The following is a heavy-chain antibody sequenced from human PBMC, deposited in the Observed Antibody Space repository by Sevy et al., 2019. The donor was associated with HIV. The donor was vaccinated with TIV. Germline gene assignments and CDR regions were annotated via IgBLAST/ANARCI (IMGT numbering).Heavy chain of an antibody. Sequence: GGSLRLSCPASGFTFGSYWMHWVRQAPGKGLLWVSLINGAGGSAKYADSVKGRFIISRDNAKNTLYLQMNSLRAEDTAMYYCARAYAHYGDSIGFYYGTDVWGQGITVTVSS. CDR1: GFTFGSYW. CDR2: INGAGGSA. D-gene: IGHD4-17*01. CDR3: ARAYAHYGDSIGFYYGTDV. V-gene: IGHV3-74*03. J-gene: IGHJ6*02.